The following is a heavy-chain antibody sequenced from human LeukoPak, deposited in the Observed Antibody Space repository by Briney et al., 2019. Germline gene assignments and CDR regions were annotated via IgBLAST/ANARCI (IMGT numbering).Heavy chain of an antibody. J-gene: IGHJ3*02. D-gene: IGHD1-26*01. Sequence: SSETLSLTCAVYGGSFSGYYWSWIRHPPGKGLEWIGEINHSGSTNYNPSLKSRVTISVDTSKNQFSLKLRSVSAADAAVYYCARFPVGATGNAFDIWGQGAMVTVSS. CDR3: ARFPVGATGNAFDI. CDR2: INHSGST. CDR1: GGSFSGYY. V-gene: IGHV4-34*01.